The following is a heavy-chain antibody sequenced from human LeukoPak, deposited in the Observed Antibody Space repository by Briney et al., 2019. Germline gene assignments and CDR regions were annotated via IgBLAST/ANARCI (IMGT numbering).Heavy chain of an antibody. CDR1: GFTVSSNE. D-gene: IGHD6-19*01. V-gene: IGHV3-30*02. CDR2: IRYDGSNK. Sequence: GGSLRLSCAASGFTVSSNEMSWVHQAPGKGLEWVAFIRYDGSNKYYADSVKGRFTISRDNSKNTLYLQMNSLRAEDTAVYYCAKAEGRGIAVAGTIDYWGQGTLVTVSS. CDR3: AKAEGRGIAVAGTIDY. J-gene: IGHJ4*02.